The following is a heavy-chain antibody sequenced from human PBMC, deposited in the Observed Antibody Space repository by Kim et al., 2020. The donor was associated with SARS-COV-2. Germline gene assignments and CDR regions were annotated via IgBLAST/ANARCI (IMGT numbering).Heavy chain of an antibody. V-gene: IGHV3-30*18. D-gene: IGHD4-17*01. J-gene: IGHJ2*01. Sequence: GGSLRLSCAASGFTFSSYGMHWVRQAPGKGLEWVAVISYDGSNKYYADSVKGRFTISRDNSKNTLYLQMNSLRAEDTAVYYCAKAYGDYVFDWYFDLWGR. CDR1: GFTFSSYG. CDR3: AKAYGDYVFDWYFDL. CDR2: ISYDGSNK.